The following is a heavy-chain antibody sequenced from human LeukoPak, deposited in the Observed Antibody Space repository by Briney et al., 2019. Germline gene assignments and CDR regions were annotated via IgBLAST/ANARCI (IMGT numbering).Heavy chain of an antibody. CDR3: VRSTTDWSGLDAFHI. D-gene: IGHD3-9*01. CDR2: FNTNGGKP. CDR1: GYTFTSYD. Sequence: ASVKVSCKASGYTFTSYDINWVRQAPGQGLEYLGWFNTNGGKPDYVQKFQGRVTMTRNTSISTAYMELSSLRFEDTAMYYCVRSTTDWSGLDAFHIWGQGTMITVSS. V-gene: IGHV1-8*01. J-gene: IGHJ3*02.